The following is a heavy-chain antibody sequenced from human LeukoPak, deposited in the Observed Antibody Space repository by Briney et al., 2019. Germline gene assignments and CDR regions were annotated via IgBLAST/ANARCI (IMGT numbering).Heavy chain of an antibody. D-gene: IGHD3-10*01. CDR2: IWYDGSNK. Sequence: GGSLRLSCAASGFTFSSYGMHWVRQAPGKGLEWVAVIWYDGSNKYYADSVKGRFTISRDNSKNTLYLQMNSLRAEDTAVYYCARARYGSGSYHLDYWGQEPWSPSPQ. J-gene: IGHJ4*01. V-gene: IGHV3-33*01. CDR1: GFTFSSYG. CDR3: ARARYGSGSYHLDY.